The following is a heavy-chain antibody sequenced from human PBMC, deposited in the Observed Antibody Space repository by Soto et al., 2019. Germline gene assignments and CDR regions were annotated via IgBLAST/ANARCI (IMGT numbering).Heavy chain of an antibody. J-gene: IGHJ6*02. Sequence: QPGGSLRLSCAASGFTFDNYAMHWVRQAPGKGLEWVSGISWNGGSIGYADSVKGRFTISRDNAKNSLYLQMNSLRAEDTALYYCAKQQPYYYYGMDVWGQGTMVTVSS. CDR3: AKQQPYYYYGMDV. CDR2: ISWNGGSI. D-gene: IGHD5-18*01. V-gene: IGHV3-9*01. CDR1: GFTFDNYA.